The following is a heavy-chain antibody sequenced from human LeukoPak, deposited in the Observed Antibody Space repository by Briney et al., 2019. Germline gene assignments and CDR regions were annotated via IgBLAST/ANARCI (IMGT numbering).Heavy chain of an antibody. CDR3: ARRVEMATIYFDY. CDR2: IYPGDSDT. J-gene: IGHJ4*02. Sequence: GESLKISCKGSGYSFTSYWIGWVRQMPGKGLEWMGIIYPGDSDTRYSPSFQDQVTISADKSISTAYLQWSSLKASDTAMYYCARRVEMATIYFDYWGQGTLVTVSS. D-gene: IGHD5-24*01. CDR1: GYSFTSYW. V-gene: IGHV5-51*01.